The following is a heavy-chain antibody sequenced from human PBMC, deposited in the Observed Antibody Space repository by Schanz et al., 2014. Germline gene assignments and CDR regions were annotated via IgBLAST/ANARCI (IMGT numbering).Heavy chain of an antibody. J-gene: IGHJ6*02. D-gene: IGHD3-3*01. CDR3: ARFLARYQYYGVDV. CDR1: AFIFRSYS. Sequence: EVQLVESGGGLVQPGGSLRLSCAASAFIFRSYSMHWVRQAPGKGLEWVSGLSASGGHTYYADSVKGRFTISRDNSKNTVYLEMNNVRVEDTAVYYCARFLARYQYYGVDVWGQGTTVIVSS. CDR2: LSASGGHT. V-gene: IGHV3-23*04.